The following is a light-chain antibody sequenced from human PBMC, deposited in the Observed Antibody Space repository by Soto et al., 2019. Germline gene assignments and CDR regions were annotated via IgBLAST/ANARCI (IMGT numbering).Light chain of an antibody. CDR1: RGHSNYA. J-gene: IGLJ2*01. V-gene: IGLV4-69*01. CDR3: QTWVTGIHVV. Sequence: QLVLTQSPSASASLGASVKLTCTLSRGHSNYAIAWHQQQPEKGPRYLMKLNSDGSHSKGDGIPDRFSGSSSGAERYLTISSLQSEDEADYYCQTWVTGIHVVFGGGTKLTVL. CDR2: LNSDGSH.